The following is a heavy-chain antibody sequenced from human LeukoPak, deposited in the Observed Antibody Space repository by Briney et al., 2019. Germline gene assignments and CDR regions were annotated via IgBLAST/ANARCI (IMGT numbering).Heavy chain of an antibody. CDR3: ARRAAGTWWFDP. Sequence: GESLRISCKGSGYSFTSNFITWVRQTPGKGLEWMGRIDPSDSYTSYSPSFQGHVTISADKSISTAYLQWSSLKASDTAMYYCARRAAGTWWFDPWGQGTLVTVSS. D-gene: IGHD6-13*01. V-gene: IGHV5-10-1*01. J-gene: IGHJ5*02. CDR2: IDPSDSYT. CDR1: GYSFTSNF.